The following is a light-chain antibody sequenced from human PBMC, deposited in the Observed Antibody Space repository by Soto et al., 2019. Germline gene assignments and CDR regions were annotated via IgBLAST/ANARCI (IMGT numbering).Light chain of an antibody. V-gene: IGKV3-11*01. CDR2: DAS. CDR1: QSVGSY. Sequence: EVVLTQSPATLSLSPGERATLSCRASQSVGSYLAWYQQKPGQGPRLLVYDASNRATGVPARFSGSGYGKDLPLTISSLEPEDFAVYYCQQRNNWPTFGQGTRLEIK. CDR3: QQRNNWPT. J-gene: IGKJ5*01.